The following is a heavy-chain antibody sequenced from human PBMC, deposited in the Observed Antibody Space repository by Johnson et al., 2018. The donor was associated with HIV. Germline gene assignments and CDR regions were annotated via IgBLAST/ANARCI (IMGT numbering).Heavy chain of an antibody. V-gene: IGHV3-NL1*01. Sequence: QVQLVESGGGVVQPGRSLRLSCAASGFTFSSYAMHWVRQAPGKGLEWVSVIYSGGSTYYADSVKGRFTISRDNSKNTLYLQMNSLRAEDTAVYYCAKGHSVVTTHDAFDMWGQGTMVTVSS. CDR2: IYSGGST. CDR1: GFTFSSYA. D-gene: IGHD4-23*01. J-gene: IGHJ3*02. CDR3: AKGHSVVTTHDAFDM.